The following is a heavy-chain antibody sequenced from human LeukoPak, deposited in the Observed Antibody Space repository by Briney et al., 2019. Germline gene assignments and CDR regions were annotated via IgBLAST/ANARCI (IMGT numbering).Heavy chain of an antibody. CDR1: GGSISSGGYS. J-gene: IGHJ5*02. CDR3: ARASGDYVGSNWFDP. Sequence: SETLSLACTVSGGSISSGGYSWSWIRQHPGKGLEWIGYIYYSGSTYYNPSLKSRVTISVDTSKNQFSLELSSVTAADTAVYYCARASGDYVGSNWFDPWGQGTLVTVSS. D-gene: IGHD4-17*01. V-gene: IGHV4-31*03. CDR2: IYYSGST.